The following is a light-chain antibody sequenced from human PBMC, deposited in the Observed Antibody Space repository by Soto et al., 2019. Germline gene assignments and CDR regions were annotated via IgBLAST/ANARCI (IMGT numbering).Light chain of an antibody. V-gene: IGKV1-39*01. CDR2: EAS. J-gene: IGKJ1*01. CDR1: QGISTY. Sequence: DIQMTQSPSSLSASVGDRVTITCRASQGISTYLNWYQQKTGKAPKVLIYEASNLQSGVPSRFSGSGSGTDFTLTITSLQPEDFATYYCQQSYNTPRTFGQGTKVDIK. CDR3: QQSYNTPRT.